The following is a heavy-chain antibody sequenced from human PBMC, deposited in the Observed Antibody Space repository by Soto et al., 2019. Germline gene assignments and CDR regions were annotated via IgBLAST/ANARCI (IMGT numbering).Heavy chain of an antibody. D-gene: IGHD2-2*01. CDR3: AGSPERRFHQMKRYDYYWMEV. Sequence: GGSLRLSCAASGFTFSSYWMHWVRQAPGKWLLWVSRINSDGSSTSYAESVKGRFTISRDNANNTLYLQMNSLRAEDTAVYYCAGSPERRFHQMKRYDYYWMEVWGQWTTDNVSS. J-gene: IGHJ6*02. CDR2: INSDGSST. CDR1: GFTFSSYW. V-gene: IGHV3-74*01.